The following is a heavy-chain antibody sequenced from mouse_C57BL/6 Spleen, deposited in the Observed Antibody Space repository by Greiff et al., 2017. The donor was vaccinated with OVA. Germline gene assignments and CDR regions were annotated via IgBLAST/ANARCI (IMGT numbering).Heavy chain of an antibody. CDR1: GYAFSSSW. CDR3: ARRADYGSSYGGLYYYAMDY. J-gene: IGHJ4*01. D-gene: IGHD1-1*01. V-gene: IGHV1-82*01. CDR2: IYPGDGDT. Sequence: QVQLQQSGPELVKPGASVKISCKASGYAFSSSWMNWVKQRPGQGLEWIGRIYPGDGDTNYNGKFKGKATLTADKSSSTAYMQLSSLTSEDSVVYFCARRADYGSSYGGLYYYAMDYWGQGTSVTVSS.